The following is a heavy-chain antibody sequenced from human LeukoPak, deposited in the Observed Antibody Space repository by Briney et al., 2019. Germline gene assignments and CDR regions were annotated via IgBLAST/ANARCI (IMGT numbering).Heavy chain of an antibody. J-gene: IGHJ5*02. CDR3: ARDYNWGWGP. Sequence: GGSLRLSCAASGFAFSSYSMNWVRQAPGKGTEWMANISPDGSAKFYVDSVKGRFTISRDNAKSSLYLQLNSLRAEDTAVYYCARDYNWGWGPWGQGTLVTVSS. CDR1: GFAFSSYS. D-gene: IGHD1-1*01. V-gene: IGHV3-7*01. CDR2: ISPDGSAK.